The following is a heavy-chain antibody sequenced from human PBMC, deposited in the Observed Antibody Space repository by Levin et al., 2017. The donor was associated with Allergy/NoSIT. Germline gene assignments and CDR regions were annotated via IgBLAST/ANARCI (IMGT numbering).Heavy chain of an antibody. V-gene: IGHV4-59*08. Sequence: SQTLSLTCSVSGGSISSNYWSWIRQPPGKGLEWVGNVGKIYHSGSTNYNPSLKSRITISGDTSKNQFSLKLSSMTAADTAIYDCARHRDAYNSFDYWGQGILVTVSS. CDR3: ARHRDAYNSFDY. J-gene: IGHJ4*02. CDR1: GGSISSNY. CDR2: VGKIYHSGST. D-gene: IGHD5-24*01.